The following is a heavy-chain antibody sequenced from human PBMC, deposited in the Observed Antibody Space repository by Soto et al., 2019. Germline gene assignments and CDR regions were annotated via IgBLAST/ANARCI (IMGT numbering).Heavy chain of an antibody. Sequence: GGSLRLSCAASGFTFSSYALRWVRQAPGKGLEWVSAISGSGVSTYYADSVKGRFTISRDNPKNTLYLQMNSLRAEDTAVYYCARDRGDGYTEFDYWGQGPLVTVSS. CDR1: GFTFSSYA. CDR2: ISGSGVST. CDR3: ARDRGDGYTEFDY. D-gene: IGHD3-10*01. V-gene: IGHV3-23*01. J-gene: IGHJ4*02.